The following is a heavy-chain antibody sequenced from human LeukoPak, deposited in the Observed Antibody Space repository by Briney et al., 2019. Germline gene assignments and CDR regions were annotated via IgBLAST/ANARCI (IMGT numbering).Heavy chain of an antibody. CDR3: ARGYMGTTDY. CDR1: GDIVSSNSAA. CDR2: TYYRSKWNK. Sequence: SQTLSLTCAISGDIVSSNSAAWNWIRQSPSRGLEWLGRTYYRSKWNKNYAASVKSRITINPDTSKNQLSPQLNSVTPEDTAVYYCARGYMGTTDYWGQGTLVIVSS. V-gene: IGHV6-1*01. J-gene: IGHJ4*02. D-gene: IGHD1-7*01.